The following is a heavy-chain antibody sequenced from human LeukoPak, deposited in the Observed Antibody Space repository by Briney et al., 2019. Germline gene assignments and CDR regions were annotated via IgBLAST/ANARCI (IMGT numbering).Heavy chain of an antibody. J-gene: IGHJ4*02. V-gene: IGHV3-48*01. Sequence: GGSLRLSCAASGFTFSSYSMNWVRQAPGKGLEWVSYISSSSSTIYYADSVKGRFTISRDNAKNSLYLQMNSLRAEDTAVYYCATDGVAMITISTLYFAYWGQGVLVTVSS. D-gene: IGHD5-24*01. CDR1: GFTFSSYS. CDR3: ATDGVAMITISTLYFAY. CDR2: ISSSSSTI.